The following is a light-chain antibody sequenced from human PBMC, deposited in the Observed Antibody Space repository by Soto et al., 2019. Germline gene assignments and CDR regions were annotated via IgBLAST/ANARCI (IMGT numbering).Light chain of an antibody. J-gene: IGKJ5*01. Sequence: EVMMTQFPDTVSVPPGETVTLSCGASQSVRTNLAWYQQRPGQAPRLLIYDTSTRATGIPARFSGSGSGTEFTLTISSLQSEDFAVYYCQQYNKWPPITFGQGTRLEIK. V-gene: IGKV3-15*01. CDR2: DTS. CDR3: QQYNKWPPIT. CDR1: QSVRTN.